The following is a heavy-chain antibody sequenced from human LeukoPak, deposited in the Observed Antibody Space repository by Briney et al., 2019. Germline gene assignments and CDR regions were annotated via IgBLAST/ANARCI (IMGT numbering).Heavy chain of an antibody. J-gene: IGHJ5*02. Sequence: SETLSLTCTVSGRSISSAGYYWTWIRQHPGKGLEWIGYIYYSGSTYYSPSLKSRVTISLDTSKNQFSLNLSSVTAPATAVYYCAAYGLGSSRRFDPWGQGTLVTVSS. D-gene: IGHD3-10*01. V-gene: IGHV4-31*03. CDR2: IYYSGST. CDR3: AAYGLGSSRRFDP. CDR1: GRSISSAGYY.